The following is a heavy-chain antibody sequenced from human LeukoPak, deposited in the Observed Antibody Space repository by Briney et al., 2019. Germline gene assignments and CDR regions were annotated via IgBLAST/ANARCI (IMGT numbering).Heavy chain of an antibody. CDR3: ARRGNIVVVPAAILSYYMDV. D-gene: IGHD2-2*01. Sequence: QSGGSLRLSCAASGFTFSSYGMHWVRQAPGKGLEWVAVISYDGSNKYYADSVKGRFTISRDNSKNTLYLQMNSLRAEDTALYYCARRGNIVVVPAAILSYYMDVWGKGTTVTVSS. CDR1: GFTFSSYG. CDR2: ISYDGSNK. J-gene: IGHJ6*03. V-gene: IGHV3-30*03.